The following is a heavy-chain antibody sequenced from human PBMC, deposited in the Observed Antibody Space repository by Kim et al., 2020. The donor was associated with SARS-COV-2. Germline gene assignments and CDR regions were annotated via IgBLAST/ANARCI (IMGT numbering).Heavy chain of an antibody. V-gene: IGHV4-39*01. Sequence: SETLSLTCTVSGGSISSSSYYWGWIRQPPGKGLEWIGSIYYSGSTYYNPSLKSRVTISVDTSKNQFSLKLSSVTAADTAVYYCARQGVRGVIIGWGQGTLVTVSS. D-gene: IGHD3-10*01. CDR1: GGSISSSSYY. CDR3: ARQGVRGVIIG. J-gene: IGHJ4*02. CDR2: IYYSGST.